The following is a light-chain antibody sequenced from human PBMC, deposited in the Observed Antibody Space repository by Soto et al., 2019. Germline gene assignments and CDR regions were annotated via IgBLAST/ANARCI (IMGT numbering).Light chain of an antibody. Sequence: AIRMTQSPSSFSASTGDRFTVTCRASQGISSYLAWYQQKPGKAPKLLIYAASTLQSGVPSRFSGSGSGTDFTPTISCLQSEDFATYYCQQHYSYPGVTFGPGTTVDIK. CDR3: QQHYSYPGVT. CDR1: QGISSY. V-gene: IGKV1-8*01. J-gene: IGKJ3*01. CDR2: AAS.